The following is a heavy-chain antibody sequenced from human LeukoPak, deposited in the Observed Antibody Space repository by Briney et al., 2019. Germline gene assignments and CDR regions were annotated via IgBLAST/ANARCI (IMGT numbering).Heavy chain of an antibody. CDR2: IYYSGST. J-gene: IGHJ5*02. Sequence: SETLSLTCTDSGGSISSSSYYWGWIRQPPGKGLEWIGSIYYSGSTYYNPSLKSRVTISVDASKNQFSLKLSSVTAADTAVYYCARLLGYCSSTSCPKGPWFDPWGQGTLVTVSS. CDR3: ARLLGYCSSTSCPKGPWFDP. D-gene: IGHD2-2*01. V-gene: IGHV4-39*01. CDR1: GGSISSSSYY.